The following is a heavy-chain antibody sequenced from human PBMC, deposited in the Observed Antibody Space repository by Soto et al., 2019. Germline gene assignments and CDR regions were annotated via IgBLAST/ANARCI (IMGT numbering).Heavy chain of an antibody. J-gene: IGHJ5*02. D-gene: IGHD6-19*01. CDR2: ITWNSLSL. Sequence: EVQLVESGGGLVQPGRSLRLSCAASGFTFDDYAMHWVRQTPGKGLEWVSGITWNSLSLAYADSVKGRFTISRDNAKNSLYLQMNSLRAEDTAFYYCAALAPQGWLVSWGQGTLVTVSS. CDR3: AALAPQGWLVS. V-gene: IGHV3-9*01. CDR1: GFTFDDYA.